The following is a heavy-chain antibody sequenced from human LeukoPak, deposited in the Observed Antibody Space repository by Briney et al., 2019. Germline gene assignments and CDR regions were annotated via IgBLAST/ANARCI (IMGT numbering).Heavy chain of an antibody. CDR1: GITITDHY. CDR3: ARDYSHYLPT. V-gene: IGHV3-11*01. CDR2: IDRSGNTI. D-gene: IGHD6-13*01. J-gene: IGHJ4*02. Sequence: GGSLRLSCVVSGITITDHYMGWVRQAPGRGREWVAYIDRSGNTIYYGDSVKGRFTISRDSAKNSLCQQMDGLRVEDTAVYYCARDYSHYLPTRGPGTRVTVSS.